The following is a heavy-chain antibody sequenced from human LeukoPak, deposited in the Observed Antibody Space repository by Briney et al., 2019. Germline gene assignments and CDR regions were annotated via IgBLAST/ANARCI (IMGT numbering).Heavy chain of an antibody. J-gene: IGHJ4*02. D-gene: IGHD1-26*01. V-gene: IGHV1-69*05. CDR1: GGTFSSYA. Sequence: SVKVSCKASGGTFSSYAISWVRQAPGQGLEWMGGIIPIFGTANYAQKFQGRVTITTDESTSTAYMELSSLRSGDTAVYYCARAGLVGATFFDYWGQGTLVTVSS. CDR3: ARAGLVGATFFDY. CDR2: IIPIFGTA.